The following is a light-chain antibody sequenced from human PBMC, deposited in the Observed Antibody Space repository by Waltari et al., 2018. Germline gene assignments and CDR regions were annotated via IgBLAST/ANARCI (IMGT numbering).Light chain of an antibody. CDR3: ALWDDSLNGVI. Sequence: QAVLTQPPSTPGTPGQSVPTPCSGPRTNIVSHSPNWTHHPPGTAPKLLIHSNSERPSGVPARFSGSKSGTSASLAISGLQSEDEGDYYCALWDDSLNGVIFGGGTKLTVL. CDR2: SNS. V-gene: IGLV1-44*01. J-gene: IGLJ2*01. CDR1: RTNIVSHS.